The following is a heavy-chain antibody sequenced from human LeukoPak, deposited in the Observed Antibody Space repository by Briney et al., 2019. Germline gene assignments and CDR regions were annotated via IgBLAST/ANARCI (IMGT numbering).Heavy chain of an antibody. CDR2: ILCDGSNK. Sequence: GRSLRLSCAASGFTFSSYGMHWVRQAPGKGLEWVAAILCDGSNKYYADSVKGRFTISRDNSKNTLYLQMNSLRAEDTAVYYCAKDPVEQWLVGAFDYWGQGTLVTVSS. D-gene: IGHD6-19*01. V-gene: IGHV3-30*18. CDR3: AKDPVEQWLVGAFDY. CDR1: GFTFSSYG. J-gene: IGHJ4*02.